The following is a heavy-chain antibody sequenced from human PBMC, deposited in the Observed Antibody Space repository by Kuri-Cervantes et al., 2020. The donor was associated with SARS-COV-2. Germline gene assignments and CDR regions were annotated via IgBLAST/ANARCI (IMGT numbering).Heavy chain of an antibody. CDR2: IFSNDEK. J-gene: IGHJ6*03. CDR1: GFSLSNARMG. V-gene: IGHV2-26*01. D-gene: IGHD5-18*01. Sequence: SGPTLVKPTETLTLTCTVSGFSLSNARMGVSWIRQPPGKALEWLAHIFSNDEKSYSTSLKSRLTISKDASKSQVVLTMTNMDPVDTATYYCARTAMVTGYYYYYMDVWGKGTTVTVSS. CDR3: ARTAMVTGYYYYYMDV.